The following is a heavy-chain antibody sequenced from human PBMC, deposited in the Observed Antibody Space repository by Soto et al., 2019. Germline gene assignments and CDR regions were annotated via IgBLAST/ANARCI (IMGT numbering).Heavy chain of an antibody. CDR1: GFTFSAYG. D-gene: IGHD1-1*01. CDR2: VSSDGNTK. CDR3: VRGTPTPGLDI. J-gene: IGHJ6*02. Sequence: GGSLRLSCVASGFTFSAYGIHWVRQAPGKGLEWVAVVSSDGNTKYYANSVMGRFTISRDNTRNSFYLNMDSLRVGDTATYYCVRGTPTPGLDIWGRGTTVTVSS. V-gene: IGHV3-30*03.